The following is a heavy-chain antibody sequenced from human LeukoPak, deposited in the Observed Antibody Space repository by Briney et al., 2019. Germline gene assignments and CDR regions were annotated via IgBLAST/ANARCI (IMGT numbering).Heavy chain of an antibody. CDR2: INGATGAT. CDR1: GYTFTSHA. V-gene: IGHV1-3*01. J-gene: IGHJ6*02. CDR3: ARGWGSTSDYYYGMDV. D-gene: IGHD2-2*01. Sequence: ASVKVSCKASGYTFTSHALHWVRQAPGESLEWMAWINGATGATKYSQKFQGRVTITRDTSASTAYMELSSLRSEDTAVYYCARGWGSTSDYYYGMDVWGQGTTVTVSS.